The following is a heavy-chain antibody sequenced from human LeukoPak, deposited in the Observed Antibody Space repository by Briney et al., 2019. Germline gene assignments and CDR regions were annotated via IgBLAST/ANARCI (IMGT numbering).Heavy chain of an antibody. CDR2: ISGSGRSI. Sequence: PGGSLRLSCAAPGFTFTSHAMGWVRQAPGKALEWVSAISGSGRSIYYADSVKGRFTISRDNCKNTLYLQMNSLRAEDTAVYYCAKEGRIALAAYDYWGQGSLVTVSS. CDR1: GFTFTSHA. J-gene: IGHJ4*02. CDR3: AKEGRIALAAYDY. V-gene: IGHV3-23*01. D-gene: IGHD6-19*01.